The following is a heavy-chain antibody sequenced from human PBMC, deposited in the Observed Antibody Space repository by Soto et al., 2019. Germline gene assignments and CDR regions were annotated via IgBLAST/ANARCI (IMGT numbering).Heavy chain of an antibody. CDR2: ISYDGSNK. Sequence: GGSLSLSCAASGFTCSSYGMHWVRQAPGKGLEWVAVISYDGSNKYYADSVKGRFTISRDNSKNTLYLQMNSLRAEDTAVYYCAKAPGYCSGGSCYSTGPLDYWGQGTLVTVSS. D-gene: IGHD2-15*01. CDR3: AKAPGYCSGGSCYSTGPLDY. J-gene: IGHJ4*02. CDR1: GFTCSSYG. V-gene: IGHV3-30*18.